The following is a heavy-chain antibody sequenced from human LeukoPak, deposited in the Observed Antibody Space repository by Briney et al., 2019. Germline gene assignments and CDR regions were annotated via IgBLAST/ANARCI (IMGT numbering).Heavy chain of an antibody. V-gene: IGHV4-34*01. J-gene: IGHJ4*02. Sequence: TSETLSLTCAVYGGSFSGYYWSWIRQPPGKGLEWIGEINHSGSTNYSPSLKSRVTISVDTSKNQFSLKLSSVTAADTAVYYCATSGSYASDYWGQGTLVTVSS. CDR2: INHSGST. CDR3: ATSGSYASDY. CDR1: GGSFSGYY. D-gene: IGHD1-26*01.